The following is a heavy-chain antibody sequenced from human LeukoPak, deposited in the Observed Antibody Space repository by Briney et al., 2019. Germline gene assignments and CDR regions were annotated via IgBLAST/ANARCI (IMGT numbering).Heavy chain of an antibody. V-gene: IGHV1-18*01. J-gene: IGHJ4*02. Sequence: ASVKVSCKASDYSFTSYGVSWVRQAPGQGLEWMGWISSYNGNTNYAQKLQGRVTMTTDTSTSTAYMELRSLRSDDTAVYYCARSTESGWRELDSWGQGTLVTVSS. CDR2: ISSYNGNT. CDR3: ARSTESGWRELDS. D-gene: IGHD6-19*01. CDR1: DYSFTSYG.